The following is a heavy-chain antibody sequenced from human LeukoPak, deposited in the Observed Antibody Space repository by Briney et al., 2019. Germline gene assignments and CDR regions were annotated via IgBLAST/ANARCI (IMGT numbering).Heavy chain of an antibody. J-gene: IGHJ3*02. D-gene: IGHD2-2*01. CDR1: GYTFTGYY. Sequence: ASVKVSCKASGYTFTGYYMHWVRQAPGQGLEWMGWINPNSGGTNYAQKFQGRVTMTRDTSISTAYMELSRLRSDDTAVYYCASRLARYCSSTSCYRGGGGAFDIWGQGTMVTVSS. CDR2: INPNSGGT. V-gene: IGHV1-2*02. CDR3: ASRLARYCSSTSCYRGGGGAFDI.